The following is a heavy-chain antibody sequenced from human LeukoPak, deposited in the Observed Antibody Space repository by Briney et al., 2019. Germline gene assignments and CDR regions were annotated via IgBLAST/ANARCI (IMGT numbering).Heavy chain of an antibody. Sequence: ASVKVSCKASGYTFTSYGISWVRQAPGQGLEWMGWISAYNGNTNYAQKLQGRVTMTTDTSTSTACMELRSLRSDDTAVYYCARDRREYIAAAGPPDFDYWGQGTLVTVSS. J-gene: IGHJ4*02. CDR2: ISAYNGNT. CDR3: ARDRREYIAAAGPPDFDY. D-gene: IGHD6-13*01. CDR1: GYTFTSYG. V-gene: IGHV1-18*01.